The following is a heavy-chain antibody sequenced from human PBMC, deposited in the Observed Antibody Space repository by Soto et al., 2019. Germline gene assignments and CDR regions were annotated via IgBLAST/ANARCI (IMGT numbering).Heavy chain of an antibody. D-gene: IGHD2-15*01. J-gene: IGHJ4*02. CDR1: GFTFSTYY. Sequence: EVQLVESGGGLVQPGGSLRLSCAASGFTFSTYYMNWVRQAPGKGLEWVANIKHDGSEKNYVDSVKGRFTISRDNAKNSLYLQMNSPRAEDTAVYYCARDRGYCNGGTCYSVLDYWGQGTLVTVSS. CDR3: ARDRGYCNGGTCYSVLDY. V-gene: IGHV3-7*01. CDR2: IKHDGSEK.